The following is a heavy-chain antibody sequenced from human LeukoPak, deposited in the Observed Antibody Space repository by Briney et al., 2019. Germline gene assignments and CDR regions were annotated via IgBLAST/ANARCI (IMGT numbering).Heavy chain of an antibody. J-gene: IGHJ4*02. D-gene: IGHD3-10*01. V-gene: IGHV1-18*01. CDR1: GYTFTSYG. CDR3: ARVLWFGEEGSDY. CDR2: ISTYNGNT. Sequence: GASVMVSCKTSGYTFTSYGISWVRQAPGQGLEWMGWISTYNGNTNYAQKLQGRLTMTTDTSTSTAYMELRSLRSDDTAVYYCARVLWFGEEGSDYWGQGTLVTVSS.